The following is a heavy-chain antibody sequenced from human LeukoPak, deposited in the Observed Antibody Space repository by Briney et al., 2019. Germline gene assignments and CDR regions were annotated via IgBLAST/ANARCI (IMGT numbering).Heavy chain of an antibody. Sequence: GGSLRLSCAASGFTFSNHYMDWVRQAPGKGLEWVSSITTSSSYIYYADSVKGRFTISRDNAKNSLYLQMNSLRAEDTAVYYCARDLGGYSYGSHFDYWGQGTLVTVSS. J-gene: IGHJ4*02. CDR1: GFTFSNHY. CDR3: ARDLGGYSYGSHFDY. D-gene: IGHD5-18*01. V-gene: IGHV3-21*01. CDR2: ITTSSSYI.